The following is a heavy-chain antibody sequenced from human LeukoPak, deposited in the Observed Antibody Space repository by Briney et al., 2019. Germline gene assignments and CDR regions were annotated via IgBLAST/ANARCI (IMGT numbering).Heavy chain of an antibody. V-gene: IGHV3-7*01. CDR3: ARDGQGGI. CDR1: GFTLSAHW. Sequence: GGSLRLSCAASGFTLSAHWMSWVCQAPGEGLEWGANIKEDGSEKYYVDSVKGRFTISRDIAKNSLYLQMNSLRAEDTAVYYCARDGQGGIWGQGTMVTVSS. CDR2: IKEDGSEK. J-gene: IGHJ3*02. D-gene: IGHD3-16*01.